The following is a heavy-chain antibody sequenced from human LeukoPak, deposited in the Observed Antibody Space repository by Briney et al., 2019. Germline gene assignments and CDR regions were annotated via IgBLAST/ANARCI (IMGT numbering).Heavy chain of an antibody. V-gene: IGHV3-53*01. Sequence: GGSLRLSCAASGLTVSSNYMSWVRQAPGKGLEWVSVIYSGGDSTYYADSVKGRFTISRDNSKNTLYLQMNSLRAEDTAVYYCTRHPTLWFGETNRDYWGQGTLVTVSS. CDR1: GLTVSSNY. D-gene: IGHD3-10*01. J-gene: IGHJ4*02. CDR3: TRHPTLWFGETNRDY. CDR2: IYSGGDST.